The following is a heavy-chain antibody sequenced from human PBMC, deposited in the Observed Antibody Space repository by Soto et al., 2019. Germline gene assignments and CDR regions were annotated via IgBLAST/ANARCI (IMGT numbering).Heavy chain of an antibody. CDR1: GGSISSGGYY. CDR2: IYYSGST. CDR3: AIEGYCRSTSCYTDY. D-gene: IGHD2-2*02. J-gene: IGHJ4*02. Sequence: PSETLSLTCTVSGGSISSGGYYWSWIRQHPGKGLEWIGYIYYSGSTYYNPSLKSRVTISVDTSKNQFSLKLSSVTAADTAVYYCAIEGYCRSTSCYTDYWGQATLVSRLL. V-gene: IGHV4-31*03.